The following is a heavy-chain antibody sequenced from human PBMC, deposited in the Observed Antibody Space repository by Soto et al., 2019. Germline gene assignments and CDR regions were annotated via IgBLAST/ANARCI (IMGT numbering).Heavy chain of an antibody. V-gene: IGHV3-23*01. CDR1: GFTFSSYA. CDR3: AKDPRIAVRPDSCYGLDV. CDR2: MGGSGGST. J-gene: IGHJ6*02. D-gene: IGHD6-6*01. Sequence: EVQLLESGGGLVQPGGSLRLSCAASGFTFSSYAMSWVRQAPGKGLEWVSAMGGSGGSTYYADSVKGRFTISRDNSKNTLHLQMTSLRAEDTAIYYCAKDPRIAVRPDSCYGLDVWGQGTTVTVSS.